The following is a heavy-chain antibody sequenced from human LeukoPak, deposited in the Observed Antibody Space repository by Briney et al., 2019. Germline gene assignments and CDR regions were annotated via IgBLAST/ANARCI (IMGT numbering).Heavy chain of an antibody. J-gene: IGHJ4*02. CDR1: GFTFSSYW. D-gene: IGHD3-10*01. CDR3: AIDYYGSGSPLLYY. CDR2: IKQDGSEK. V-gene: IGHV3-7*01. Sequence: GGSLRLSCAASGFTFSSYWMSWVRQAPGKGLEWVANIKQDGSEKYYVDSVKGRFTISRDNAKNSLYLQMNSLRAEDTAVYYCAIDYYGSGSPLLYYWGQGTLVTVSS.